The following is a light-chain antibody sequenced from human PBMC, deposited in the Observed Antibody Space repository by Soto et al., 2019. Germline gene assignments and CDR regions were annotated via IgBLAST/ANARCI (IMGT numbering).Light chain of an antibody. CDR1: QGISHY. J-gene: IGKJ1*01. Sequence: EIHMTQSRSSLSASVVDIVTITCRASQGISHYLAWYQQKPGKPPTLLMYGASTLQSGVPSRFSGSGSGTDFTLTISSLQPEDFAIYYCQQDYDYPWTFGQGTKVDIK. CDR2: GAS. V-gene: IGKV1-27*01. CDR3: QQDYDYPWT.